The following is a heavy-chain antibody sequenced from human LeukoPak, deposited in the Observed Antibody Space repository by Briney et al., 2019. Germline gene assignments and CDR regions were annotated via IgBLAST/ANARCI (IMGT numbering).Heavy chain of an antibody. V-gene: IGHV1-46*01. CDR3: ARASESRYYDILTGYYRTADAFDI. J-gene: IGHJ3*02. CDR2: INPSGGST. Sequence: ASVKVSCKASGYTFTSYYMHWVRQAPGQGLEWMGIINPSGGSTSYAQKFQGRVTMTRDMSTSTVYMELGSLRSEDTAVYYCARASESRYYDILTGYYRTADAFDIWGQGTMVTVSS. D-gene: IGHD3-9*01. CDR1: GYTFTSYY.